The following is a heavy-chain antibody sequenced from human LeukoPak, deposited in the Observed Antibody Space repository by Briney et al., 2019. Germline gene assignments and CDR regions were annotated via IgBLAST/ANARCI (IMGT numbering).Heavy chain of an antibody. CDR1: GFTFSSYA. CDR3: AKGGGYYYYMDV. Sequence: GGSLRLSCAPSGFTFSSYAMSWVRQAPGKGLEWVSAISGSGGSTYYADSVKGRFTISRDNSKNTLYLQMNSLRAEDTAVYYCAKGGGYYYYMDVWGKGTTVTVSS. V-gene: IGHV3-23*01. J-gene: IGHJ6*03. CDR2: ISGSGGST.